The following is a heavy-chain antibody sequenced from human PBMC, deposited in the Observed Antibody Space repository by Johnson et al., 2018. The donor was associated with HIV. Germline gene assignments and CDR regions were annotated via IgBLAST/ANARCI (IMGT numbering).Heavy chain of an antibody. J-gene: IGHJ3*02. CDR3: ANSYSSSSGNNDYAFDI. Sequence: QMQLVESGGGLVQPGGSLRLSCAASGFTFSHYAMHWVRQAPGKGLEWVSVIYSGGSTYYADSVKGRFTISRDNSKNTLYLQMNSLRAEDTAVYYCANSYSSSSGNNDYAFDIWGQGTMVTVSS. D-gene: IGHD6-6*01. V-gene: IGHV3-NL1*01. CDR1: GFTFSHYA. CDR2: IYSGGST.